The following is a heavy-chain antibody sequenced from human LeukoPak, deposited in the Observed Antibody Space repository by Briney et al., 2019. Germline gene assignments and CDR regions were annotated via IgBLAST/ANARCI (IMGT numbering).Heavy chain of an antibody. Sequence: PGGSLRLSCAASGFTFSIYSMNWVRQAPGKGLEWVSSISSSSSYIYYADSVKGRFTISRDNAKNSLYLQMNSLRAEDTAVYYCARDYDILTTENWFDPWGQGTLVTVSS. CDR1: GFTFSIYS. V-gene: IGHV3-21*01. CDR2: ISSSSSYI. CDR3: ARDYDILTTENWFDP. J-gene: IGHJ5*02. D-gene: IGHD3-9*01.